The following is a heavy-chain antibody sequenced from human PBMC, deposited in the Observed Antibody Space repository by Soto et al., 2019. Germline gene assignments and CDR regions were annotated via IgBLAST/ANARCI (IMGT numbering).Heavy chain of an antibody. Sequence: QVQLVQSGTEVKKPGASVKVSCKASDSTFSTYGVSWVRQAPGQGLEWMGWISGANDDTHSAQNWQERATMTKDTSTRTSDMELRGLRSDDTAVYYCARDPRAFLPAPTAALHIWCQGTLVTVSS. CDR1: DSTFSTYG. V-gene: IGHV1-18*04. D-gene: IGHD2-21*02. CDR3: ARDPRAFLPAPTAALHI. J-gene: IGHJ3*02. CDR2: ISGANDDT.